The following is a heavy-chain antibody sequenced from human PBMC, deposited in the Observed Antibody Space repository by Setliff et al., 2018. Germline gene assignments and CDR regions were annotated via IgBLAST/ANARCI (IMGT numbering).Heavy chain of an antibody. CDR1: GGSMGSYY. CDR3: ARVRITPYCMDV. Sequence: KPSETLSLTCTVSGGSMGSYYWTWIRQSAGKGLEWIGRVYTTGSTAFNPSLNSRVTMSLDKSKNQFSLKLYSVTAADTAVYFCARVRITPYCMDVWGKGTTVTVS. D-gene: IGHD3-10*01. V-gene: IGHV4-4*07. J-gene: IGHJ6*03. CDR2: VYTTGST.